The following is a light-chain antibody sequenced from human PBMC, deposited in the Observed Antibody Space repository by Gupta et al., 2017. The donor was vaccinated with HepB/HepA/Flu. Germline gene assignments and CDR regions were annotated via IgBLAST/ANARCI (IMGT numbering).Light chain of an antibody. CDR1: SSYVGGYDY. J-gene: IGLJ3*02. CDR3: SSYTSRSTLV. Sequence: QSALTQPASVSGSPGQSITISCTGTSSYVGGYDYVSWYQQHPGKAHKLTIYDVSDRPSGVSNRFSGSKSGNTASLTISGIQAEDEADYYCSSYTSRSTLVFGGGDKLTVL. CDR2: DVS. V-gene: IGLV2-14*03.